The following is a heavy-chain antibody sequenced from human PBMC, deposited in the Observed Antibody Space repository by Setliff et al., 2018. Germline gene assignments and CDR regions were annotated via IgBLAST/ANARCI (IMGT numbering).Heavy chain of an antibody. D-gene: IGHD3-22*01. Sequence: GGSLRLSCAASGFTFSTYAMSWVRQAPGKGLEWVSTIYSGDRNTFYTDSVKGQFTIFRDGSKNTLYLQMTSLRAEDTAVYYCARINFYVSSGYYYAPDYWGPGTQVTVSS. CDR2: IYSGDRNT. J-gene: IGHJ4*02. CDR1: GFTFSTYA. CDR3: ARINFYVSSGYYYAPDY. V-gene: IGHV3-23*03.